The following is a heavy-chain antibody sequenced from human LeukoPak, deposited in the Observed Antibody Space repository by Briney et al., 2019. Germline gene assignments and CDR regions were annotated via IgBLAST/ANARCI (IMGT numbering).Heavy chain of an antibody. V-gene: IGHV6-1*01. Sequence: SQTLSLTCAISGDSVSSNSAAWNWIRQSPSRGLEWLGRTYYRSKWYNDYAVSVKSRITINPDTSKNQFSLQLNSVTAADTAVYYCARVDYDSSGYYYALDAFDIWGQGTMVTVSS. CDR2: TYYRSKWYN. CDR1: GDSVSSNSAA. D-gene: IGHD3-22*01. J-gene: IGHJ3*02. CDR3: ARVDYDSSGYYYALDAFDI.